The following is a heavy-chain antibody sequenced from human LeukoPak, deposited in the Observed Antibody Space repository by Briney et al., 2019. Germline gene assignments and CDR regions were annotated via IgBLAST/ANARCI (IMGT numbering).Heavy chain of an antibody. J-gene: IGHJ4*02. CDR2: INHSGST. V-gene: IGHV4-34*01. CDR3: ARDPGGGYFDY. CDR1: GGSFSGYY. D-gene: IGHD3-10*01. Sequence: SETLSLTCAVYGGSFSGYYWSWIRQPPGKGLEWIGEINHSGSTNYNPSLKSRVTISVDTSKNQFSLKLSSVTAADTAVYYCARDPGGGYFDYWGQGTLVTVSS.